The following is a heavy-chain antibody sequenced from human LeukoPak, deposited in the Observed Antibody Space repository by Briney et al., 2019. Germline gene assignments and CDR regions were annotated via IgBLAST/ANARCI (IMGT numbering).Heavy chain of an antibody. Sequence: GGSLRLSCEASGFIFSSHSMNWVRQAPGKGLEWVSSISGSSSYIYYADSVKGRFTISRDNAKNSLYLQMSSLRVEDTAVYYCARDLREGEPPGDYWGQGTLVTVSS. V-gene: IGHV3-21*01. D-gene: IGHD3-16*01. J-gene: IGHJ4*02. CDR3: ARDLREGEPPGDY. CDR2: ISGSSSYI. CDR1: GFIFSSHS.